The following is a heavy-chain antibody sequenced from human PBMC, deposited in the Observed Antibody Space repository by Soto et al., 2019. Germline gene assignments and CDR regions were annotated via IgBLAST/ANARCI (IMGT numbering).Heavy chain of an antibody. CDR3: ARDSKDYGGYYYGMDV. Sequence: EVQLVESGGGLVQPGGSLRLSCAASGFTFSSYWMSWVRQAPGKGLEWVANIKQDGSEKYYVDSVKGRFTISRDNAKNSLYLQMNSLRAEDTAVYYCARDSKDYGGYYYGMDVWGQGTTVTVSS. D-gene: IGHD4-17*01. CDR2: IKQDGSEK. V-gene: IGHV3-7*01. J-gene: IGHJ6*02. CDR1: GFTFSSYW.